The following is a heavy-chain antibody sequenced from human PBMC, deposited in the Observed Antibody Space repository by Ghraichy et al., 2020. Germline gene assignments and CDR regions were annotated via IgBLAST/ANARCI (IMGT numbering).Heavy chain of an antibody. Sequence: SETLSLTCTVSGGSISSYYWSWIRQPPGKGLEWIGYIYYSGSTNYNPSLKSRVTISVDTSKNQFSLKLSSVTAADTAVYYCARQVEQTRYYYYGMDVWGQGTTVTVSS. CDR1: GGSISSYY. CDR2: IYYSGST. V-gene: IGHV4-59*01. J-gene: IGHJ6*02. D-gene: IGHD1/OR15-1a*01. CDR3: ARQVEQTRYYYYGMDV.